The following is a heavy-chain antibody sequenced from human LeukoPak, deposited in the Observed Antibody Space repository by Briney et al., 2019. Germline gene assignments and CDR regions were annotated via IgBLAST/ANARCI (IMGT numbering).Heavy chain of an antibody. CDR1: GFTFDDYA. Sequence: GGSLRLSCAASGFTFDDYAMHWVRQAPGKGLEWVSGISWNSGSIGYADSVKGRFTISRDNAKNSLYLQMNSLRAEDTALYYCAKDRTLLWFGELASDPWGQGTLVTVSS. CDR2: ISWNSGSI. V-gene: IGHV3-9*01. D-gene: IGHD3-10*01. J-gene: IGHJ5*02. CDR3: AKDRTLLWFGELASDP.